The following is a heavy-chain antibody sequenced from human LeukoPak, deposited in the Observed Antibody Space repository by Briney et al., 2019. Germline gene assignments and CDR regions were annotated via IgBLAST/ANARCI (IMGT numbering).Heavy chain of an antibody. V-gene: IGHV3-23*01. CDR3: AKGSSGSRPYYFDH. D-gene: IGHD6-13*01. CDR1: GFTFSSYA. CDR2: ITNTGGST. J-gene: IGHJ4*02. Sequence: GGSLRLSCAASGFTFSSYAMSWVRQAPGEGLEWVSAITNTGGSTYYAGSVKGRFTISRDNSKNTLYLQMNSLRAEDTAVYYCAKGSSGSRPYYFDHWGQGTLVTVPS.